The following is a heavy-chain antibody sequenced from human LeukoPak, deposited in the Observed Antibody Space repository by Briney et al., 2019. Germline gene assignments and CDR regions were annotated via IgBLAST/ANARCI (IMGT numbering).Heavy chain of an antibody. CDR1: GGSISSGGYY. J-gene: IGHJ5*02. CDR3: ARVGVIVPTASDNWFDP. D-gene: IGHD2-2*01. V-gene: IGHV4-31*03. Sequence: SETLSLTCTVSGGSISSGGYYWSWLRQHPGTGLEWIGYIYYSGTTYYNPSLKSRVIISVDTSKNQFSLKLSSVTAADTAVYYCARVGVIVPTASDNWFDPWGQGTLVTVSS. CDR2: IYYSGTT.